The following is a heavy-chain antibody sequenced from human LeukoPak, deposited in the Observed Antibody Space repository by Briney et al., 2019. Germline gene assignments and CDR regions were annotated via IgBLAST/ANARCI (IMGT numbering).Heavy chain of an antibody. J-gene: IGHJ4*02. D-gene: IGHD2-15*01. CDR2: IRYDGSNK. CDR1: GFSFSDYA. V-gene: IGHV3-30*02. CDR3: AKDWSLGGG. Sequence: GGSLRLSCAASGFSFSDYAIYWVRQTPGKGLEWVAFIRYDGSNKYYADSVKGRFTISRDNSKNTLYLQMNSLRAEDTAVYYCAKDWSLGGGWGQGTLVTVSS.